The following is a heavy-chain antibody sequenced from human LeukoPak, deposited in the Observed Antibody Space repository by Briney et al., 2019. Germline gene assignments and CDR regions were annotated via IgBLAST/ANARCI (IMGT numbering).Heavy chain of an antibody. Sequence: PGGSLRLSCAASGFTFSSYSMNWVRQAPGKGLEWVSSISSSSSYIYYADSVKGRFTISRDNAKNSLYLQMNSLRAEDTAVYYCARVPFPRIAVAGTTLSYWGQGTLVTVSS. D-gene: IGHD6-19*01. V-gene: IGHV3-21*01. CDR3: ARVPFPRIAVAGTTLSY. CDR2: ISSSSSYI. J-gene: IGHJ4*02. CDR1: GFTFSSYS.